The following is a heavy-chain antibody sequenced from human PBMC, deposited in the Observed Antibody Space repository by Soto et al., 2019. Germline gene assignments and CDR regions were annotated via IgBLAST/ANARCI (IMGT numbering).Heavy chain of an antibody. Sequence: QVQLVQSGAEVKKPGASVKVSCRASGYTFTTYDINWVRQAPGQGLEWMGWMNTKSGDTGSAQSFQGRITMTRNTSISTAYMELTSLTPEDTAVYYCARGTYLYDSSNIRYGGFDTWGQGTKVTVSS. J-gene: IGHJ3*02. CDR1: GYTFTTYD. CDR3: ARGTYLYDSSNIRYGGFDT. V-gene: IGHV1-8*01. D-gene: IGHD3-22*01. CDR2: MNTKSGDT.